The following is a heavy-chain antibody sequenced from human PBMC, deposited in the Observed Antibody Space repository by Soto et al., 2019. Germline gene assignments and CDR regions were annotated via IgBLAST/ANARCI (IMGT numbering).Heavy chain of an antibody. D-gene: IGHD3-16*01. Sequence: PSETLSLTCTVSGGSISSYYWSWIRRPAGKGPEWIGRIYSSGSANYNPSLKSRVTMSVDTSKNQFSLKLSSATVADTAVYYCARDRFTTSDPAFDYWGQGTLVTGSS. CDR2: IYSSGSA. V-gene: IGHV4-4*07. CDR1: GGSISSYY. J-gene: IGHJ4*02. CDR3: ARDRFTTSDPAFDY.